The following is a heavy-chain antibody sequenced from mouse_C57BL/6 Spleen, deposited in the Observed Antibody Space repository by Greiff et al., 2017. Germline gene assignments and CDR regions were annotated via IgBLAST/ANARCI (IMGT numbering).Heavy chain of an antibody. J-gene: IGHJ2*01. CDR2: IYPRSGNT. CDR3: ARDTYYYGSRRGYFDY. D-gene: IGHD1-1*01. V-gene: IGHV1-81*01. CDR1: GYTFTSYG. Sequence: VQLQESGAELARPGASVKLSCKASGYTFTSYGISWVKQRTGQGLEWIGEIYPRSGNTYYNEKFKGKATLTADKSSSTAYMELRSLTSEDSAVYFCARDTYYYGSRRGYFDYWGQGTTLTVSS.